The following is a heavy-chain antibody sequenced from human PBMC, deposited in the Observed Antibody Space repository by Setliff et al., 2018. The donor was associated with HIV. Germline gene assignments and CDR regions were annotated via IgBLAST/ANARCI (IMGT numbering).Heavy chain of an antibody. CDR2: TYYTGST. V-gene: IGHV4-61*08. Sequence: SETLSLTCTVSGGSISSGDYYWTWIRQPPGKGLEWIGYTYYTGSTNYNPSLNSRVAIFLDTSKNQVSLKLSSVTAADTAVYYCARAGSYGWDYWGQGTLVTVSS. CDR3: ARAGSYGWDY. J-gene: IGHJ4*02. D-gene: IGHD5-18*01. CDR1: GGSISSGDYY.